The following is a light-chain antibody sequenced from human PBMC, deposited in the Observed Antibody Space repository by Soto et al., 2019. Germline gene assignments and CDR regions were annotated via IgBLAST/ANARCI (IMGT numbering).Light chain of an antibody. J-gene: IGKJ1*01. CDR3: QQYGSSGT. CDR2: GAS. Sequence: EIVWTQSPVTLSFSPVERSTLSFRASQSFSSSYLAWYQQKPGQAPRLLIYGASNRATGIPDRFSGSGSGTDFTLTISRLEPEDFAVYYCQQYGSSGTFGQGTKVDIK. V-gene: IGKV3-20*01. CDR1: QSFSSSY.